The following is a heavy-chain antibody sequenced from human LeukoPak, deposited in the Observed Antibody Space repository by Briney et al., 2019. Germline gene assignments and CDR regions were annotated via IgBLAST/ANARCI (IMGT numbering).Heavy chain of an antibody. D-gene: IGHD2-8*01. V-gene: IGHV3-30*04. CDR1: GFTFSDHA. CDR3: AAQPCINGICYLDY. CDR2: ISYHARDQ. Sequence: GGSLRLSCTASGFTFSDHAMHWVRQAPGKGLEWVTVISYHARDQFYADSVKGRFTVSRDNSRNTLYLQMNSLRAEDSAVYYCAAQPCINGICYLDYWGQGTLVTVSS. J-gene: IGHJ4*02.